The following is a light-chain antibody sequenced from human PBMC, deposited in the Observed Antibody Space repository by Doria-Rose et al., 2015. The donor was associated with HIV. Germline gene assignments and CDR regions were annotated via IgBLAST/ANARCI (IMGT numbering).Light chain of an antibody. V-gene: IGKV3-20*01. CDR3: HQYGTSWT. Sequence: TQSPGTLSLSPGERATLSCRASQSFSSTYLAWYQQKPGQAPSLVIYDGSTRATGIPDRFSASGSGTDFTLTINRLEPVDFALYYCHQYGTSWTFGQGTKVEI. CDR1: QSFSSTY. CDR2: DGS. J-gene: IGKJ1*01.